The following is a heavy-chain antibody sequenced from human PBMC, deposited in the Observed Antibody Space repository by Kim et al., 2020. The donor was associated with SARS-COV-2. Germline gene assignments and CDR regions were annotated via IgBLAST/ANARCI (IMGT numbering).Heavy chain of an antibody. CDR3: ARDGSAGTEAFDI. CDR2: IYSGGST. CDR1: GFTVSINY. J-gene: IGHJ3*02. D-gene: IGHD6-13*01. Sequence: GGSLRLSCAASGFTVSINYISWVRQAPGKGLEWVSVIYSGGSTYYADSVKGRFTISRDNPKNTPNLQMNTLRAEDTAVYYCARDGSAGTEAFDIWCQGS. V-gene: IGHV3-66*01.